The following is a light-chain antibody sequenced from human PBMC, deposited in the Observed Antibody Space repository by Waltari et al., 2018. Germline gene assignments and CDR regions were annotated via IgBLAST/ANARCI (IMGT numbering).Light chain of an antibody. V-gene: IGKV1-5*01. CDR1: QSISSW. J-gene: IGKJ1*01. CDR3: QQSASYWT. CDR2: DAS. Sequence: DIQMTQSPSTLSASVGDRVTITCRASQSISSWLAWYHRKPGKAPKVLIYDASTLESGVPSRFSGSGSGTEFTLTISSLQPDDFATYYCQQSASYWTFGQGTKVDIK.